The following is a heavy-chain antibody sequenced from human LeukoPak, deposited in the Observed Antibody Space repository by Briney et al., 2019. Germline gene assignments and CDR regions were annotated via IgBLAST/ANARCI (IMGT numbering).Heavy chain of an antibody. Sequence: SVTVSCTASGGTFSSYSISWVRQAPGQGLEWMGRIHPILGIANYAQKFQGRLTMPRDPSTSTVYMELSSLRSEDTAVYYCARDIAARGPFDYWGQGTLVTVSS. D-gene: IGHD6-25*01. CDR2: IHPILGIA. CDR1: GGTFSSYS. J-gene: IGHJ4*02. CDR3: ARDIAARGPFDY. V-gene: IGHV1-69*04.